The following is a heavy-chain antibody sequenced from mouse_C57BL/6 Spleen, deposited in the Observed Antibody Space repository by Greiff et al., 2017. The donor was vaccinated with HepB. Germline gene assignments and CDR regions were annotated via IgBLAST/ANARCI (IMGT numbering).Heavy chain of an antibody. CDR2: IYPGSGNT. Sequence: QVQLQQSGPELVKPGASVKISCKASGYSFTSYYIHWVKQRHGQGLEWIGWIYPGSGNTKYNEKFKGKATLTADTSSSTAYMQLSSLTSEDSAVYYCANDGYGAWFAYWGQGTLVTVSA. CDR3: ANDGYGAWFAY. D-gene: IGHD2-3*01. CDR1: GYSFTSYY. V-gene: IGHV1-66*01. J-gene: IGHJ3*01.